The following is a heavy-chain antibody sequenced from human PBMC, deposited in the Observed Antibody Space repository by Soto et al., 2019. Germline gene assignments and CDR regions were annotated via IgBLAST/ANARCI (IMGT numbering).Heavy chain of an antibody. V-gene: IGHV4-28*01. CDR2: IYHSGTT. CDR3: ARRQIQGPIDY. J-gene: IGHJ4*02. CDR1: GSSISSSNW. Sequence: QVQLQESGPGLVKPSDTLSLTCAVPGSSISSSNWWGWIRQPPGKGLEWIGYIYHSGTTYYNPPLKSRVTMSVDPSENQFSLKLTSVTAVDSAVYYCARRQIQGPIDYWGQGTLVTVSS.